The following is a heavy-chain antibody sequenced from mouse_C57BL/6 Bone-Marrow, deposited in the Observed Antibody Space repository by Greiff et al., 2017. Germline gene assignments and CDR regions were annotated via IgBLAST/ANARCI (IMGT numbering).Heavy chain of an antibody. Sequence: QVQLQQPGAELVKPGASVKVSCKASGYTFTSYWMHWVKQRPGQGLEWIGRIHPSDSDTNYNQKFKGKATLTVDKSSSTAYMQLSSLTSEDSAVYYGAISPIYYDFLYAMDYWGQGTSVTVSS. CDR1: GYTFTSYW. V-gene: IGHV1-74*01. CDR2: IHPSDSDT. CDR3: AISPIYYDFLYAMDY. J-gene: IGHJ4*01. D-gene: IGHD2-4*01.